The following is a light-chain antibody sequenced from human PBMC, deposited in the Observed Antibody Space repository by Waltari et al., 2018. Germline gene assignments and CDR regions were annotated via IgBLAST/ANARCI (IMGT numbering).Light chain of an antibody. J-gene: IGLJ3*02. CDR2: KDT. CDR3: QSTDRSVL. Sequence: SSELTQPPSVTVSPGQTAKITCSGDALATQYGYWYQQKPGQAPVLRIYKDTERPSGIPERFSGTSSGTTGTLTVSGVQAEDEADYYCQSTDRSVLFGGGTKRTVL. CDR1: ALATQY. V-gene: IGLV3-25*03.